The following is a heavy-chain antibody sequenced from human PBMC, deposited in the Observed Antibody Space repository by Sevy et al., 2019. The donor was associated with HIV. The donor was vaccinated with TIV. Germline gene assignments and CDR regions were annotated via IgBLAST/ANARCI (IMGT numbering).Heavy chain of an antibody. Sequence: SETLSLTCTVSGGSISNYYWSWIRQPPGKALEWIGYIYYSGCTNYNPSLKSRVTITVDTSKNQFSLKLISVTAADTAVYYCARGWEMDVWGQGTTVTVSS. V-gene: IGHV4-59*01. D-gene: IGHD1-26*01. CDR3: ARGWEMDV. J-gene: IGHJ6*02. CDR2: IYYSGCT. CDR1: GGSISNYY.